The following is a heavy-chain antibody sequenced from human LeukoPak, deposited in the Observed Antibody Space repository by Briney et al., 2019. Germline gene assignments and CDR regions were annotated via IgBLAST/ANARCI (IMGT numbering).Heavy chain of an antibody. CDR2: ISAYNGNT. Sequence: VASVKVSCKASGYTFTSYGISWVRQAPGQGLEWMGWISAYNGNTNYAQKLQGRVTMTTDTSTSTAYMELRSLRSDDTAVYYCARDRRAGITIFGVVTGGGMDVWGQGTTVTVSS. CDR1: GYTFTSYG. D-gene: IGHD3-3*01. V-gene: IGHV1-18*01. CDR3: ARDRRAGITIFGVVTGGGMDV. J-gene: IGHJ6*02.